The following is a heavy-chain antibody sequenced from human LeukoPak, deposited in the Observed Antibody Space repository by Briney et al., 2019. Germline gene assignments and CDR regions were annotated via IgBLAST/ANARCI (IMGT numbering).Heavy chain of an antibody. CDR2: TSAYNDNT. J-gene: IGHJ3*02. CDR1: GYTFTGYY. CDR3: ARDRPKDDAFDI. V-gene: IGHV1-18*04. Sequence: ASVKVSCKASGYTFTGYYMHWVRQAPGQGLEWMGWTSAYNDNTNYVQRFQGRVTMTTDTSTSTAYMELRSLRSDDTAVYYCARDRPKDDAFDIWGQGTMVTVSS.